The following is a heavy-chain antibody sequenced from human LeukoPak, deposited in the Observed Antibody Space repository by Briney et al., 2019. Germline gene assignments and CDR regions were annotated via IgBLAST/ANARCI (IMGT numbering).Heavy chain of an antibody. V-gene: IGHV3-73*01. Sequence: GGSLKLSCAASGFTFSGSAMHWVRQASGKGLEWVGRIRSKANSYATAYAASVKGRFTISRDDSKNTLYLQMNSLRAEDTAVYYCAKDLSVADYYDSSGYDYWGQGTLVTVSS. D-gene: IGHD3-22*01. CDR2: IRSKANSYAT. J-gene: IGHJ4*02. CDR1: GFTFSGSA. CDR3: AKDLSVADYYDSSGYDY.